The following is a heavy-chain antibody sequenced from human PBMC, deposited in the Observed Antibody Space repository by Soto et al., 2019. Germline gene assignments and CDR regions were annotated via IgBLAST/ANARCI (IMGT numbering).Heavy chain of an antibody. D-gene: IGHD6-13*01. Sequence: PGGSLRLSCAACGFTFSSYAMHWVRQAPGKGLEWVAVISYDGSNKYYADSVKGRFTISRDNSKNTLYLQMNSLRAEDTAVYYCARAGGVIWAAAGPAYYYYGMDVWGQGTTVTVSS. J-gene: IGHJ6*02. V-gene: IGHV3-30-3*01. CDR3: ARAGGVIWAAAGPAYYYYGMDV. CDR1: GFTFSSYA. CDR2: ISYDGSNK.